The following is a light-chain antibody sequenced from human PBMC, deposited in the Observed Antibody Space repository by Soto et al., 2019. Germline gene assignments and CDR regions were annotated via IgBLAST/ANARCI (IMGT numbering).Light chain of an antibody. CDR3: SSYAGSNNLV. Sequence: QSALTQPPSASGSPGQSVNISCTGTSSDIGGYNYVSWYQQHPGKAPKLMIYDVNKRPSGVPDRFSGSKSGNTASLTVSGLQAEDEADYYCSSYAGSNNLVFGGGTKLTVL. J-gene: IGLJ2*01. CDR2: DVN. V-gene: IGLV2-8*01. CDR1: SSDIGGYNY.